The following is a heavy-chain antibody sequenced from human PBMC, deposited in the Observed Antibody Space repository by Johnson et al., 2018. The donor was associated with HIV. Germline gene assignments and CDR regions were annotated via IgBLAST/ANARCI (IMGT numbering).Heavy chain of an antibody. CDR3: ARDAPDSGSYGLGMMYAFDI. J-gene: IGHJ3*02. D-gene: IGHD1-26*01. V-gene: IGHV3-30*04. CDR1: GFTFSSYA. Sequence: QVQLVESGGGVVQPGRSLRLSCAASGFTFSSYAMHWVRQAPAKGLEWVAVISYDGSNKYYADSVKGRFTISRDNSKNTLYLQMNSLRAEDTAVYYCARDAPDSGSYGLGMMYAFDIWGQGTMVTVSS. CDR2: ISYDGSNK.